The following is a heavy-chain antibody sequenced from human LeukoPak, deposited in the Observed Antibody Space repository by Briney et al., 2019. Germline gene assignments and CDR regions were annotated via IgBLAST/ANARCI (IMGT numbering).Heavy chain of an antibody. V-gene: IGHV3-48*01. D-gene: IGHD4-17*01. CDR1: VFTFTDYS. CDR2: ISSCSNTI. Sequence: GGSLRLSCAASVFTFTDYSKNWVRGAPGKGREGVLYISSCSNTIYYADSVKGRFTISRDNAKSSLYLQMNSLRAEDTAVYYCARGYGHYFYYYYMDVWGKGTTLTVSS. CDR3: ARGYGHYFYYYYMDV. J-gene: IGHJ6*03.